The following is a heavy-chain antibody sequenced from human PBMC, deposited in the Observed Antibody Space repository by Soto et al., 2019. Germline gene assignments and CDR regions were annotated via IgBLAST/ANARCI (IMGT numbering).Heavy chain of an antibody. J-gene: IGHJ4*02. CDR3: ARDPSYGPFDY. Sequence: ASETLSLTCTVSGGSISSGGYYWSWIRQHPGKGLEWIGYIYYSGSTYYNPSLKSRVTISVDTSKNQFSLKLSSVTAADTAVYYCARDPSYGPFDYWGQGTLVTVSS. V-gene: IGHV4-31*03. CDR2: IYYSGST. CDR1: GGSISSGGYY. D-gene: IGHD5-18*01.